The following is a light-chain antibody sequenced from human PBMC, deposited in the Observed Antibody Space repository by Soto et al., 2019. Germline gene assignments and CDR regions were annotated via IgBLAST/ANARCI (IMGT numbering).Light chain of an antibody. CDR1: SSNIGAGYD. J-gene: IGLJ2*01. CDR2: GNS. CDR3: RSYDSSLSVV. V-gene: IGLV1-40*01. Sequence: QSVLTQPPSVSGAPGQRVTISCTGSSSNIGAGYDVHWYQQLPGTAPKLLIYGNSNRPSGVPDRFSGSKSGTSASLAITGLQAEDEADYYRRSYDSSLSVVFGGGTKLTVL.